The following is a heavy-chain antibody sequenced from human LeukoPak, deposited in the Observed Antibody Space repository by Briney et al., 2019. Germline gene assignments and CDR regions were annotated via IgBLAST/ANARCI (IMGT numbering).Heavy chain of an antibody. CDR1: GFTSSSYW. D-gene: IGHD6-6*01. CDR2: INSDGSTT. J-gene: IGHJ4*02. V-gene: IGHV3-74*01. Sequence: GSLRLSCAASGFTSSSYWIHWVRQAPGKGLVWVSIINSDGSTTNYADSVKGRFTISRDNAKNTLYLQLNSLRPEDTAVYYCARDYSSWFDYWGQGTLVTVSS. CDR3: ARDYSSWFDY.